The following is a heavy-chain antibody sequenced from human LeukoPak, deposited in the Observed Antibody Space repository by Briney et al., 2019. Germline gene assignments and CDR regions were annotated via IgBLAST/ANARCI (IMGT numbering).Heavy chain of an antibody. CDR1: GFTFDVYA. J-gene: IGHJ6*02. CDR2: ISWNGVSI. V-gene: IGHV3-9*01. D-gene: IGHD6-13*01. CDR3: TKDIGAGISSSWYGDYGMDV. Sequence: PGGSLRLSCSASGFTFDVYAMHWVRHAPGKGLEWVSGISWNGVSIGYAGSVKGRFTISRDNAKNSLYLQMNSLRAEDTALYYCTKDIGAGISSSWYGDYGMDVWGQGTTVTVSS.